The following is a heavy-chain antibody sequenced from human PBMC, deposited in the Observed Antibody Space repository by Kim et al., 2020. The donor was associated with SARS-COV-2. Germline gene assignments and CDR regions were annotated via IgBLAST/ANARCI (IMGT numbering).Heavy chain of an antibody. Sequence: ASVKVSCKASGYTFTGYYMHWVRQAPGQGLEWMGWINPNSGGTNYAQKFQGRVTMTRDTSISTAYMELSRLRSDDTAVYYCARVTAVAGSETFDYWGQGTLVTVSS. V-gene: IGHV1-2*02. CDR1: GYTFTGYY. CDR2: INPNSGGT. J-gene: IGHJ4*02. D-gene: IGHD6-19*01. CDR3: ARVTAVAGSETFDY.